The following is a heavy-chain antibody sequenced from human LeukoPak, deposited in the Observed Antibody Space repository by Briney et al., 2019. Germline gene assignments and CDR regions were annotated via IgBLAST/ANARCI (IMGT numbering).Heavy chain of an antibody. J-gene: IGHJ3*02. CDR2: LTGSGGSGGTT. D-gene: IGHD6-19*01. CDR1: GFTFSSYA. Sequence: GGSLRLSCAASGFTFSSYAMNWVRQAPGKGLEWVSTLTGSGGSGGTTYYADSVRGRFTISRDNSKNTLFLQMNSLRAEDMAVYYCAKVLSSGWYYGAFDIWGQGTMVTVSS. CDR3: AKVLSSGWYYGAFDI. V-gene: IGHV3-23*01.